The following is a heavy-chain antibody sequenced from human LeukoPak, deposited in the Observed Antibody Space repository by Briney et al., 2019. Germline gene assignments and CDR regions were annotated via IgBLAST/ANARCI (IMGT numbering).Heavy chain of an antibody. CDR1: GGSFSGYY. CDR2: IYYSGST. D-gene: IGHD3-3*01. J-gene: IGHJ4*02. Sequence: PSETLSLTCAVYGGSFSGYYWSWIRQPPGKGLEWIGYIYYSGSTNYNPSLKSRVTISVDTSKNQFSLKLSSVTAADTAVYYCARDGTGDYDFDYWGQGTLVTVSS. CDR3: ARDGTGDYDFDY. V-gene: IGHV4-59*01.